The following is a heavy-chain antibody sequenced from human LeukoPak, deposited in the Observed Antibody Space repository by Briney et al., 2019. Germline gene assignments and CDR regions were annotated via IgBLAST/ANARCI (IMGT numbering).Heavy chain of an antibody. CDR3: AKGRVPAATNFDY. CDR1: GFTFSSYG. D-gene: IGHD2-2*01. CDR2: IRYDGSNK. V-gene: IGHV3-30*02. J-gene: IGHJ4*02. Sequence: GGSLRLSCAASGFTFSSYGMHWVRQAPGKGLEWVAFIRYDGSNKYYADSVKGRFIISRDNSKNTLYLQMNSLRAEDTAVYYCAKGRVPAATNFDYWGQGTLVTVSS.